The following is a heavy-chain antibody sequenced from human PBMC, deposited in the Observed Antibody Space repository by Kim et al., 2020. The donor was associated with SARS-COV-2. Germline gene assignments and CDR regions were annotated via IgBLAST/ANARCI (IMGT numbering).Heavy chain of an antibody. D-gene: IGHD3-10*01. Sequence: YNPSLKSRVTISVDTSKNQFSLKLSSVTAADTAVYYCAAAITMVRGVIGPWGQGTLVTVSS. CDR3: AAAITMVRGVIGP. V-gene: IGHV4-34*01. J-gene: IGHJ5*02.